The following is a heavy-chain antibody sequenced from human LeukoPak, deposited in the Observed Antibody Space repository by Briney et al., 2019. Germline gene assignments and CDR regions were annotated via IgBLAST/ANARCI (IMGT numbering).Heavy chain of an antibody. CDR3: ARVPGGALNWFDP. CDR1: GGSISSYY. J-gene: IGHJ5*02. D-gene: IGHD1-1*01. V-gene: IGHV4-59*08. Sequence: SETLSLTCTVSGGSISSYYWSWIRQPPGKGLEWIGYIYYSGSTNYNPSLKSRVTISVDTSKNQFSLKSSSVTAADTAVYYCARVPGGALNWFDPWGQGTLVTVSS. CDR2: IYYSGST.